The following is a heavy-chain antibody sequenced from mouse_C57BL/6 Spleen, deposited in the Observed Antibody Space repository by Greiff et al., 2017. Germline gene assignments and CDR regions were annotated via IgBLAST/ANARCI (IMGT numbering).Heavy chain of an antibody. CDR1: GYTFTSYW. D-gene: IGHD2-1*01. V-gene: IGHV1-64*01. Sequence: VQLQQPGAELVKPGASVKLSCKASGYTFTSYWMHWVKQRPGQGLEWIGMIHPNSGSTNYNEKFKSKATLTVDKSSSTAYMQLSSLTSEDSAVYYCARNGNYEAYAMDYWGQGTSVTVSA. CDR2: IHPNSGST. CDR3: ARNGNYEAYAMDY. J-gene: IGHJ4*01.